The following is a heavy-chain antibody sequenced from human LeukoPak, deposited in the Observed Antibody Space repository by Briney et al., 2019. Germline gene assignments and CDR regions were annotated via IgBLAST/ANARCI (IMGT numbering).Heavy chain of an antibody. CDR2: ISGSSGST. Sequence: GGSLRLSCAASGFTFSSYAMSWVRQAPGKGLEWVSAISGSSGSTYYADSVKGRFTISRDNSKNTLYLQMNSLRAEDTAVYYCARGDAWGQQKVYFDYWGQGTLVTVSS. V-gene: IGHV3-23*01. J-gene: IGHJ4*02. CDR3: ARGDAWGQQKVYFDY. CDR1: GFTFSSYA. D-gene: IGHD7-27*01.